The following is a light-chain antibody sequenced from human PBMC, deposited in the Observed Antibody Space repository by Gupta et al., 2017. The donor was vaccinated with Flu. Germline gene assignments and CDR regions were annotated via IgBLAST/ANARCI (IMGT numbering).Light chain of an antibody. J-gene: IGKJ5*01. CDR1: QSVSTS. V-gene: IGKV3-11*01. Sequence: ASLSSSLGETATLSCRVCQSVSTSLEWSKQKPGQAPMRLIYDVPNRATGIRARFRGSGTGTDFTLTITSLELEDFAVYYSHQRSNWPRHTFGQGTRLEIK. CDR2: DVP. CDR3: HQRSNWPRHT.